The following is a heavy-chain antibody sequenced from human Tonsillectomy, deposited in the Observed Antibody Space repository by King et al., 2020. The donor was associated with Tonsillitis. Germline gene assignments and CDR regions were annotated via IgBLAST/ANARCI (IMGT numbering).Heavy chain of an antibody. J-gene: IGHJ4*01. CDR2: ISSSGSTI. CDR1: GFTFSSYE. D-gene: IGHD6-19*01. CDR3: ARDLPIRNAGYSSGWYYFDY. Sequence: VQLVESGGGLVQPGGSLRLSCAASGFTFSSYEMNWVRQAPGKGLEWVSYISSSGSTIYYADSVKGRFTISRDNAKNSLYLQMNSLRAEDTAVYYCARDLPIRNAGYSSGWYYFDYWGHGTLVTVSS. V-gene: IGHV3-48*03.